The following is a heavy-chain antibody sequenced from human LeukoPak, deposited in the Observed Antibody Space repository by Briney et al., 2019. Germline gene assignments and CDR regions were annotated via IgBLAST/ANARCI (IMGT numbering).Heavy chain of an antibody. J-gene: IGHJ4*02. V-gene: IGHV3-21*01. CDR2: ISSSSSYT. Sequence: GGSLRLSCAASGFTFSSYSMNWVRQAPGQGLEWVSSISSSSSYTYYADSVKGRFTISRDNAKNSLYLQMNSLRAEDTAVYYCARDQRGREDGFDYWGQGTLVTVSS. CDR1: GFTFSSYS. CDR3: ARDQRGREDGFDY. D-gene: IGHD5-12*01.